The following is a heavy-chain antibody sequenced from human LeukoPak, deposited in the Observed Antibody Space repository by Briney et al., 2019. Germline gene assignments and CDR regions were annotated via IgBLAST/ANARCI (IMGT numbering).Heavy chain of an antibody. CDR1: GFTVSSNF. D-gene: IGHD3-10*01. Sequence: PGGSLRLSCAASGFTVSSNFISWVRQAPGKGLEWVSIIYSGGTTYYADSLKGRFTISRDNSKNTVYLQMNRLRAEDTAVYYCARVGRSGTYYNYEYFQHWGQGSLVTVSS. J-gene: IGHJ1*01. CDR2: IYSGGTT. V-gene: IGHV3-66*01. CDR3: ARVGRSGTYYNYEYFQH.